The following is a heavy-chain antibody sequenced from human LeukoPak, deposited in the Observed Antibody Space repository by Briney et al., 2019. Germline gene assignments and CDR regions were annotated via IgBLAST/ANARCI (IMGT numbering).Heavy chain of an antibody. D-gene: IGHD2-21*01. CDR1: GDRVSSNSAA. Sequence: SQTLSLTCAISGDRVSSNSAAWNWIRQSPSRGLEWLGRTHYRSKWYNDYAVSVKSRTTINPDTSKNQFSLQLNSVTPEDTAVYYCARSGVIDMVPFDHWGQGTLVTVSS. CDR3: ARSGVIDMVPFDH. CDR2: THYRSKWYN. V-gene: IGHV6-1*01. J-gene: IGHJ4*02.